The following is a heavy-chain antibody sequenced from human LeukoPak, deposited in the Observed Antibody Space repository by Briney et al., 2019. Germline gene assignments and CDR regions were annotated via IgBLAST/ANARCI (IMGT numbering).Heavy chain of an antibody. V-gene: IGHV1-18*01. J-gene: IGHJ6*02. CDR2: ISAYNGNT. CDR3: AGVYGSGSYLYYYYGMDV. CDR1: GYTFTSYG. Sequence: ASVKVSCKASGYTFTSYGISWVRQAPGQGLEWMGWISAYNGNTNYAQKLQGRVTMTTDTSTSTAYMELRSLRSDDTAVYYCAGVYGSGSYLYYYYGMDVWGQGTTVTVSS. D-gene: IGHD3-10*01.